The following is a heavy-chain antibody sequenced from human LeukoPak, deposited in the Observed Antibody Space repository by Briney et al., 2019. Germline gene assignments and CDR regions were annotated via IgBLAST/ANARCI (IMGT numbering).Heavy chain of an antibody. V-gene: IGHV4-34*01. Sequence: SETLSLTCAVSGGSLSGYYWTWIRQPPGKGLEWIGEINHSGSTNYNPSLKSRVTISVDTSKNQFSLKLRSVMAADTAVYYCARAYCVGDCTVLHIYFDNWGQGTLVTVSS. D-gene: IGHD2-21*02. CDR2: INHSGST. CDR3: ARAYCVGDCTVLHIYFDN. J-gene: IGHJ4*02. CDR1: GGSLSGYY.